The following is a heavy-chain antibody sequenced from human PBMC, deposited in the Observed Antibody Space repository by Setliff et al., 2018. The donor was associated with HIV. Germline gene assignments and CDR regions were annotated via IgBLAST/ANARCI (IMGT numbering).Heavy chain of an antibody. CDR3: ARIGTGNQTDY. Sequence: GGSLRLSCAASGFTFSNYSMNWVRQTPGKGLEWVSSISASATYIYYADSVKGRFTISRDNSKNTVYLQMNSLRTEDTAIYYCARIGTGNQTDYWGQGIQVTVSS. CDR1: GFTFSNYS. D-gene: IGHD2-8*02. V-gene: IGHV3-21*04. CDR2: ISASATYI. J-gene: IGHJ4*02.